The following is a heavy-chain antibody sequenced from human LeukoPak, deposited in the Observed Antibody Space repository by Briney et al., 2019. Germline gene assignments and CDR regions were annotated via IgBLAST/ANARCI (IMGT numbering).Heavy chain of an antibody. CDR2: IYYSGST. D-gene: IGHD4-17*01. J-gene: IGHJ4*02. CDR3: ASPTTVSTGIEY. V-gene: IGHV4-39*01. CDR1: GGSISSSNYY. Sequence: PSETLSLTCTVSGGSISSSNYYWGWIRQPPGKGLEWIGSIYYSGSTYYNPSLKSRVTISVDTSKNQFSLNLSSVTAADTAVYYCASPTTVSTGIEYRGAGNLVTVSS.